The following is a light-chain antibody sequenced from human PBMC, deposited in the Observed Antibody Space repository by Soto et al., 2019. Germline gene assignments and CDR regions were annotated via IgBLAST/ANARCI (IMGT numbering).Light chain of an antibody. CDR1: QSVSNK. J-gene: IGKJ1*01. CDR2: DAS. Sequence: EREPTQFSATMSESPVESHTLCYRASQSVSNKLAWYQQKPGQAPRLLIYDASGRAGSVPARLSGSGSGTEFTLTICSLQSEDFAVYFCQQYDDWPPTSGQGTKVDIK. CDR3: QQYDDWPPT. V-gene: IGKV3-15*01.